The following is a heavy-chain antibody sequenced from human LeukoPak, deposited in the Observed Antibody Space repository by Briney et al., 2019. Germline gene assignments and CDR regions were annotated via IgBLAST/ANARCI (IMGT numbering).Heavy chain of an antibody. J-gene: IGHJ4*02. Sequence: PGGSLRLSCAASGFTFSSYWMSWVRQAPGKGLEWVSSINGSGVTTYYADSVKGRFTISRDNSKSTLYLQMNSLRAEDTAVYYCAREVGYADYWGQGTLVTVSS. CDR1: GFTFSSYW. CDR2: INGSGVTT. CDR3: AREVGYADY. D-gene: IGHD2-8*01. V-gene: IGHV3-23*01.